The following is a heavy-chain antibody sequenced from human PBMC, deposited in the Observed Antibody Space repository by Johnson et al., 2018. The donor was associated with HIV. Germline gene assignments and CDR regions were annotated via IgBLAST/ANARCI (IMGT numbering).Heavy chain of an antibody. CDR2: ISGSGGSK. CDR3: ARAGGIFGVEDAFDI. D-gene: IGHD3-3*01. V-gene: IGHV3-23*04. J-gene: IGHJ3*02. CDR1: GFTFSSYA. Sequence: VHLVESGGGLVQPGGSLRLSCAASGFTFSSYAMSWVRQAPGKGLEWVSDISGSGGSKYYADSVKGRFTISRDNSKNTLYLQMNSLRAEDTAVYYCARAGGIFGVEDAFDIWGQGTMLTVSS.